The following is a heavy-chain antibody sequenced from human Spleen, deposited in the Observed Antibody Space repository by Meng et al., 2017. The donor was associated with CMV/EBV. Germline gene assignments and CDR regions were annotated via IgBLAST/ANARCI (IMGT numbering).Heavy chain of an antibody. D-gene: IGHD1-26*01. CDR2: ISYDGSNK. V-gene: IGHV3-30-3*02. J-gene: IGHJ5*02. CDR3: AKKGSWELLSSWFDP. CDR1: GFTFSSYA. Sequence: GGSLRLSCAASGFTFSSYAMHWVRQAPGKGLEWVAVISYDGSNKYYADSVKGRFTISRDNSKNTMYLQMNSLRPEDTAVYYCAKKGSWELLSSWFDPWGQGTLVTVS.